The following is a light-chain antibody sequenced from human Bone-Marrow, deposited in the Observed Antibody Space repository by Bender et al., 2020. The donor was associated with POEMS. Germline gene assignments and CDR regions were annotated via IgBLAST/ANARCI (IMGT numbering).Light chain of an antibody. Sequence: QSVLTQPPSASGTPGQRVTISCSGSASNIGNNYVYWYQQFPGTAPKLLIYKSNQRPSGVPDRFSGSKSGTSASLAISGLRSEDEADYYCQAWDTYSVIFGGGTKLTVL. CDR3: QAWDTYSVI. CDR2: KSN. CDR1: ASNIGNNY. V-gene: IGLV1-47*01. J-gene: IGLJ2*01.